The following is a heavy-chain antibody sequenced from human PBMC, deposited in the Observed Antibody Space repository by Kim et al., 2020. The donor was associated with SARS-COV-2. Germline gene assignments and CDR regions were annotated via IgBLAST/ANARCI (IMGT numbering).Heavy chain of an antibody. J-gene: IGHJ4*02. CDR3: ARAVDWNYADY. CDR1: GGSISSYY. CDR2: IYYSGST. V-gene: IGHV4-59*01. D-gene: IGHD1-7*01. Sequence: SETLSLTCTVSGGSISSYYWSWIRQPPGKGLEWIGYIYYSGSTNYNPSLKSRVTISVDTSKNQFSLKLSSVTAADTAVYYWARAVDWNYADYWGQGTLVTVSS.